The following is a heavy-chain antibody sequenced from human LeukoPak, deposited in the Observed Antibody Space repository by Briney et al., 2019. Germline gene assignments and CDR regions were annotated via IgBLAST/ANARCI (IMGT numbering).Heavy chain of an antibody. Sequence: SETLSLTCTVSGGSIRSYYWSWIRQSPGKGLEWIGYIYYSGSTSYNPSLKSRVTISLDTSKNQFSLELSSVTAADTAVYYCARGYSYGYFDYWGQGTLVTVSS. CDR3: ARGYSYGYFDY. J-gene: IGHJ4*02. V-gene: IGHV4-59*08. CDR2: IYYSGST. D-gene: IGHD5-18*01. CDR1: GGSIRSYY.